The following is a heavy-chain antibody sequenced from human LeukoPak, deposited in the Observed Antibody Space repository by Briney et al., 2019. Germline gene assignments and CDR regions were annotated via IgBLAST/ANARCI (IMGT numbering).Heavy chain of an antibody. J-gene: IGHJ4*02. CDR3: TRGFVVVPAAIY. Sequence: GGSLRLSCTASGFTFGDYAMSWVRQAPGKGLEWVGFIRSEAYGGTTEYAASVKGRFTISRDDSKSIAYLQMNSLKTEDTAVYYCTRGFVVVPAAIYWGQGTLVTVSS. V-gene: IGHV3-49*04. CDR2: IRSEAYGGTT. D-gene: IGHD2-2*01. CDR1: GFTFGDYA.